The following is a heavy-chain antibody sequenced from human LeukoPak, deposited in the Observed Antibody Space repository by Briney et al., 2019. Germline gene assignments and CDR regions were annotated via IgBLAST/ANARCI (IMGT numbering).Heavy chain of an antibody. Sequence: TGGSLRLSCAASGFTFSSYAMSWVHQAPGKGLEWVSAISGSGGSTYYADSVKGRFTISRDNSKNTLYLQMNSLRAEDTAVYYCATQYCSSTSCYAFGYWGQGTLVTVSS. V-gene: IGHV3-23*01. J-gene: IGHJ4*02. CDR2: ISGSGGST. CDR1: GFTFSSYA. D-gene: IGHD2-2*01. CDR3: ATQYCSSTSCYAFGY.